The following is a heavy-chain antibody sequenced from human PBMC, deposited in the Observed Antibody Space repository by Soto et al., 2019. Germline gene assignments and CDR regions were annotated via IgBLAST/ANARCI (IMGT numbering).Heavy chain of an antibody. CDR2: ISKSDYT. V-gene: IGHV3-21*01. J-gene: IGHJ4*02. CDR3: AREDSIIIPAASDF. CDR1: GFAFNNYG. Sequence: GGSLRLSCTVSGFAFNNYGINWVRQAPGKGLEWVSSISKSDYTYYSDSVKGRSTISRDNAKNSVSLQMNTLRVEDTAVYYCAREDSIIIPAASDFWGQGTLVTVSS. D-gene: IGHD2-2*01.